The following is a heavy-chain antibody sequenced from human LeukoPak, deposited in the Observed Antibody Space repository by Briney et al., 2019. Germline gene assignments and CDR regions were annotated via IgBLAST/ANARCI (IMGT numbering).Heavy chain of an antibody. CDR3: ARGRIAAGSIRAQIFDY. CDR2: ISGSSSYI. Sequence: KPGGSLRLSCAASGFTFSSYSMNWVRQAPGKGLEWVSSISGSSSYIYYADSVKGRFTISRDNAKNSLYLQMNSLRAEDTAVYYCARGRIAAGSIRAQIFDYWGQGTLVTVSS. D-gene: IGHD6-13*01. CDR1: GFTFSSYS. V-gene: IGHV3-21*01. J-gene: IGHJ4*02.